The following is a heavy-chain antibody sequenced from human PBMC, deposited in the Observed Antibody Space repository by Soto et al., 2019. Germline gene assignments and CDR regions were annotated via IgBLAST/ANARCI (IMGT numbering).Heavy chain of an antibody. V-gene: IGHV3-21*01. J-gene: IGHJ4*02. D-gene: IGHD2-15*01. CDR3: ARDSANIVVVVAATYGQFDY. CDR1: GFTFSSYS. CDR2: ISSSSSYI. Sequence: GGSLRLSCAASGFTFSSYSMNWVRQAPGKGLEWVSSISSSSSYIYYADSVKGRFTISRDNAKNSLYLQMNSLRAEDTAVYYCARDSANIVVVVAATYGQFDYWGQGTLVTVSS.